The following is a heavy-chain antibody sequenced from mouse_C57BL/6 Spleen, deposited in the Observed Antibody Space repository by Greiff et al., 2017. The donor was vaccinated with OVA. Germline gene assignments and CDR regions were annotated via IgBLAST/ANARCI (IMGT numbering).Heavy chain of an antibody. Sequence: VQLKESGPGLVKPSPSLSLSCSVSGYSFTSGYFWYWIRQSPGNILEWRGYISYDGNNYYNQSLKNRISLTRDTSKKQFCLKFNAETTEDTATYDCAREDDYYGSTLSGFAYWGQGTLVTVSA. D-gene: IGHD1-1*01. CDR1: GYSFTSGYF. V-gene: IGHV3-6*01. CDR3: AREDDYYGSTLSGFAY. J-gene: IGHJ3*01. CDR2: ISYDGNN.